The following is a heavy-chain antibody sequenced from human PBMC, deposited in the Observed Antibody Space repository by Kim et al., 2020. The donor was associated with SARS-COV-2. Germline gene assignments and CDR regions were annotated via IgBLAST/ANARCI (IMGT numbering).Heavy chain of an antibody. CDR1: GYTFTRDA. V-gene: IGHV1-3*01. D-gene: IGHD4-17*01. Sequence: ASVKVSCKASGYTFTRDALHWVRQAPGQRLEWMGWINGGNGNRKYSQNFQNRVTFTRDTSASTAYMELSSLTSEDTAVYYCGRVYGDAIDYWCQGTLVTV. CDR2: INGGNGNR. CDR3: GRVYGDAIDY. J-gene: IGHJ4*02.